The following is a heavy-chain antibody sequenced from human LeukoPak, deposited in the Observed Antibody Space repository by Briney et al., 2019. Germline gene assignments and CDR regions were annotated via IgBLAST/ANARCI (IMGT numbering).Heavy chain of an antibody. Sequence: ASVKVSCKASGYTFTSYYIHWVRQAPGQGLEWMGWINPNSGGTNYAQKFQGRVTMTRDMFISTAYMELSRLTSDDTAVYYCAREMATISGYFDYWGQGTLVTVSS. CDR1: GYTFTSYY. CDR3: AREMATISGYFDY. J-gene: IGHJ4*02. CDR2: INPNSGGT. D-gene: IGHD5-24*01. V-gene: IGHV1-2*02.